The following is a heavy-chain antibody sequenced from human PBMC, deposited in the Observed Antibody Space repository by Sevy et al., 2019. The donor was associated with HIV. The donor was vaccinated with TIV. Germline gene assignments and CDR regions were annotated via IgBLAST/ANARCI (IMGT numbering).Heavy chain of an antibody. V-gene: IGHV3-23*01. D-gene: IGHD3-3*01. CDR1: GFNFNNYA. CDR3: AKTPFMDFWNDYYSFYFDF. Sequence: GGSLRLSCAAAGFNFNNYAMTWVRQAPGKGLEWVSGISFSGSTTYYAESVKGRFSISRDPSKNTLYLQMNNVRVEDTAVYYCAKTPFMDFWNDYYSFYFDFWGQGTLVTVSS. CDR2: ISFSGSTT. J-gene: IGHJ4*02.